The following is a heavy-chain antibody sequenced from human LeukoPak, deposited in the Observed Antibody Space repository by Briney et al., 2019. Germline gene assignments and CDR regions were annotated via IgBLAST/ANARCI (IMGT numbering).Heavy chain of an antibody. J-gene: IGHJ3*02. D-gene: IGHD2-21*02. V-gene: IGHV4-31*03. CDR2: ISNSGTT. CDR1: GDSVTSGGYF. CDR3: ARDVVVTSSPDAFDI. Sequence: TLSLTCTVSGDSVTSGGYFWTWIRQHPGKGLEWIGYISNSGTTSYNPSLKGRVSISVDTSNNQFSLRLSSVTAADRAVYYCARDVVVTSSPDAFDIWGQGTMVTVSS.